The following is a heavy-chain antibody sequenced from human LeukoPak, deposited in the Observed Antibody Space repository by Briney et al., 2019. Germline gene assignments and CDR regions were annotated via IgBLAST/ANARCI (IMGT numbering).Heavy chain of an antibody. CDR2: IYYGETT. CDR1: VGSPATTNDY. D-gene: IGHD3-9*01. J-gene: IGHJ6*03. CDR3: ARQRADYFYYYVDG. Sequence: SETLSLTCTLSVGSPATTNDYSGCRSHPPGKWREWVVSIYYGETTYDNPSLESRVIISIETSKNQFALSLSSVTADDTAVYYCARQRADYFYYYVDGWGKGTTVTVS. V-gene: IGHV4-39*01.